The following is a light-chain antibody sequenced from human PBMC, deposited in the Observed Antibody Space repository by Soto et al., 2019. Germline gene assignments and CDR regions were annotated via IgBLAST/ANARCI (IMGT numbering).Light chain of an antibody. CDR1: QSVSTY. J-gene: IGKJ4*01. CDR3: QQYNNWPLVT. V-gene: IGKV3-15*01. Sequence: ETVMTQSPATLSVSPGERATLSCRASQSVSTYLAWYQQKPGQAPRLLIFGASTRATGIPARFSGSGSGSEFTLTISSLQSEDFAVYSCQQYNNWPLVTFGGGTKVEIK. CDR2: GAS.